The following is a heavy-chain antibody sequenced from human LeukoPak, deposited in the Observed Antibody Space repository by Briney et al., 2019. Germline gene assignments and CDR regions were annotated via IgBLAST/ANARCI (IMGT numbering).Heavy chain of an antibody. CDR1: GYTFTSYF. Sequence: VASVKVSCKASGYTFTSYFMHWVRQAPGQGLDWMGIINPSGGSTSYAQKFQGRVTMTRDTSTSTVYMELSSLRSEDTAVYYCARGRYCSSTSCYVPSPHFDYWGQGTLVTVSS. CDR3: ARGRYCSSTSCYVPSPHFDY. CDR2: INPSGGST. D-gene: IGHD2-2*01. J-gene: IGHJ4*02. V-gene: IGHV1-46*01.